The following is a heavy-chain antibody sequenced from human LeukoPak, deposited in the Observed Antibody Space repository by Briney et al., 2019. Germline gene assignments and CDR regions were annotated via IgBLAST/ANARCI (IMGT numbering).Heavy chain of an antibody. D-gene: IGHD6-13*01. Sequence: PSETLSLTCTVSGGSISSSSYYWGWIRQPPGKGLEWIGSIYYSGSTYYNPSLKSRVTISVDTSKNQFSLKLSSVTAADTAVYYCARHYDFVMGSSWYDYWGQGTLVTVSS. J-gene: IGHJ4*02. CDR3: ARHYDFVMGSSWYDY. V-gene: IGHV4-39*01. CDR1: GGSISSSSYY. CDR2: IYYSGST.